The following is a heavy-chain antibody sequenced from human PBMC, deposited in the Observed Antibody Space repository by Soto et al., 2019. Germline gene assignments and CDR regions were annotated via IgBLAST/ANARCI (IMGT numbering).Heavy chain of an antibody. CDR3: ARVGATPWFDP. CDR2: IIPILGIA. V-gene: IGHV1-69*02. J-gene: IGHJ5*02. D-gene: IGHD1-26*01. CDR1: GGTFSSYT. Sequence: QVQLVQSGAEVKKPGSSVKVSCKASGGTFSSYTISWVRQAPGQGLEWMGRIIPILGIANYAQKVQGRVTITADKSPSTAYMELSSLRSEDTAVYYCARVGATPWFDPWGQGTLVTVSS.